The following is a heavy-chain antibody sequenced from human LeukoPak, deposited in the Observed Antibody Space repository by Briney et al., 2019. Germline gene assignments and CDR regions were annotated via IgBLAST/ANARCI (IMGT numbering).Heavy chain of an antibody. CDR1: GFTFSSYS. D-gene: IGHD3-22*01. CDR2: ISSSSSYI. CDR3: ARDPPRYYYDSSGSLDY. Sequence: GGSLRLSCAASGFTFSSYSMNWVRQAPGKGLEWVSSISSSSSYIYYADSAKGRFTISRDNAKNSLYLQMNSLRAEDTAVYYCARDPPRYYYDSSGSLDYWGQGTLVTVSS. V-gene: IGHV3-21*01. J-gene: IGHJ4*02.